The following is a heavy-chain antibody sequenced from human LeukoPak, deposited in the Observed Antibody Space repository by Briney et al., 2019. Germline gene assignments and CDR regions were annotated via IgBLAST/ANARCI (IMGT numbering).Heavy chain of an antibody. CDR1: GFTFSIYG. CDR2: ISGSGGST. Sequence: GGSLRLSCAASGFTFSIYGMSWVRQAPGKGLEWVSAISGSGGSTYYADSVKGRFTISRDNSKNTLYLQMNSLRAEDTAVYYCAREGRRPPYYYYYMDVWGKGTTVTISS. CDR3: AREGRRPPYYYYYMDV. J-gene: IGHJ6*03. V-gene: IGHV3-23*01.